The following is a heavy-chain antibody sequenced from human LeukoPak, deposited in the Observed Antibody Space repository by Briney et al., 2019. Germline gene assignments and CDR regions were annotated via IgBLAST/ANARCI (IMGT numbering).Heavy chain of an antibody. D-gene: IGHD3-22*01. J-gene: IGHJ4*02. CDR3: ARDLLSSGYYDSSGVDY. Sequence: GGSLRLSCAAPGFTFSSYWMHWVRQAPGKGLLWVSRINSDGSSTSYADSVKGRFTISRDNAKNTLYLQMNSLRAEDTAVYYCARDLLSSGYYDSSGVDYWGQGTLVSVSS. V-gene: IGHV3-74*01. CDR2: INSDGSST. CDR1: GFTFSSYW.